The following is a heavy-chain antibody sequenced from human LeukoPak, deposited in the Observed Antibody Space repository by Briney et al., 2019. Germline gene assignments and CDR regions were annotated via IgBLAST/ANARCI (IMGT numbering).Heavy chain of an antibody. CDR2: INPNSGGT. V-gene: IGHV1-2*06. Sequence: ASVKVSCKASGYTLTGYYMHWVRQAPGQGLEWMGRINPNSGGTNYAQKFQGRVTMTRDTSISTAYMELSRLRSDDTAVYYCARVSGYYYYFDYWGQGTLVTVSS. CDR3: ARVSGYYYYFDY. J-gene: IGHJ4*02. CDR1: GYTLTGYY. D-gene: IGHD3-22*01.